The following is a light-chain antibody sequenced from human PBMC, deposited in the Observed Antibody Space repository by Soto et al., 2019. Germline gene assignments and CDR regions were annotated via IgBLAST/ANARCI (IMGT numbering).Light chain of an antibody. J-gene: IGLJ2*01. CDR3: QSYDSSLGALI. V-gene: IGLV1-40*01. CDR1: SSNIGAGYD. Sequence: QAVVTQPPSVSGAPGQRVTISCTGSSSNIGAGYDVHWYQQLPGTAPKLLIFGNSNRPSGVRDRFSGSKSGTSASLAITGLQAEDEADYYCQSYDSSLGALIFGGGTKVTVL. CDR2: GNS.